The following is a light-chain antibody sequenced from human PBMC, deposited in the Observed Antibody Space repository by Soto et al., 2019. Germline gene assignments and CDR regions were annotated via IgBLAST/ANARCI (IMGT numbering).Light chain of an antibody. CDR2: GAS. Sequence: EIVMTQSPATLSVSPGERATLSCRASQSVSSNLAWYQQKPGQAPRLLIYGASTRATGIPARFSGSESGTESTLTISSLQSEDCAVYYCQQYNNWSPTFGQGTKVQVK. V-gene: IGKV3-15*01. CDR1: QSVSSN. CDR3: QQYNNWSPT. J-gene: IGKJ1*01.